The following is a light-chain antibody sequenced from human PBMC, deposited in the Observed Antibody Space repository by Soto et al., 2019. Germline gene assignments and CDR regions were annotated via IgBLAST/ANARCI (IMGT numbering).Light chain of an antibody. CDR1: QSISRS. J-gene: IGKJ1*01. V-gene: IGKV3-20*01. CDR3: QQYGNSPQT. CDR2: GAS. Sequence: EIVLTQSTDILSVSPGERATLSCRASQSISRSLAWYQLKPGQAPRLLIYGASSRATGIPNRFSGSGSGTDFTLTISRLEPEDFAVYYCQQYGNSPQTLGQGTKVDI.